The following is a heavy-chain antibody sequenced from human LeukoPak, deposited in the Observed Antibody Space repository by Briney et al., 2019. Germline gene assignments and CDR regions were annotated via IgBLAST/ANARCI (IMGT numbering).Heavy chain of an antibody. V-gene: IGHV4-4*09. CDR2: INTKGET. D-gene: IGHD2-21*01. CDR3: ATSNDAKIAPFDH. Sequence: SETLSLTCTVSGVSMSAYQWSWVRQSPEKGLEWIGCINTKGETSYNPSLKSRVTTSVDTSKSQFSLRLTSVAAADTAVYYCATSNDAKIAPFDHWGQGAPVTVSP. CDR1: GVSMSAYQ. J-gene: IGHJ4*02.